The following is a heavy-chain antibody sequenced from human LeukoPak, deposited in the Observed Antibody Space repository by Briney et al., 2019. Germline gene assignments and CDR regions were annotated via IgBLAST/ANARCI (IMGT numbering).Heavy chain of an antibody. D-gene: IGHD3-22*01. J-gene: IGHJ4*02. CDR2: ISAYNGNA. CDR3: AKESYYYDSSGYYPYFDY. V-gene: IGHV1-18*01. CDR1: GYTFTNYG. Sequence: ASVKVSCKASGYTFTNYGINWVRQAPGQGLEWMGWISAYNGNANYTQKLPGRVTMTTDTSTSTAYMELRSLRSDDTAVYYCAKESYYYDSSGYYPYFDYWGQGTLVTVSS.